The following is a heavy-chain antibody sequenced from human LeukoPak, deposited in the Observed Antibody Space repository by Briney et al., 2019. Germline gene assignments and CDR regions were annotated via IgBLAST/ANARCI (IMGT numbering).Heavy chain of an antibody. V-gene: IGHV4-39*01. CDR2: SNYSRST. CDR1: GDSLRSTSYY. D-gene: IGHD5/OR15-5a*01. CDR3: VRLLSTLGISPDYVVL. Sequence: PSETLSLTCTVAGDSLRSTSYYWDWVRQPPGKGLEWIATSNYSRSTYYNPSVLSRVSISVDPSKNKFSLSLTSVTPADTSVYYCVRLLSTLGISPDYVVLWGQGILVIVSS. J-gene: IGHJ4*02.